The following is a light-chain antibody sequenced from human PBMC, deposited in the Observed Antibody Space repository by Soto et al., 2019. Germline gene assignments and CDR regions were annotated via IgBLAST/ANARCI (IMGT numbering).Light chain of an antibody. J-gene: IGKJ4*01. CDR2: DVS. CDR1: QSVSSY. V-gene: IGKV3-11*01. Sequence: EIVCTQSPATMALSPVERATLSFRASQSVSSYLAWYQQKPGQAPRLLIYDVSNRATGIPARFSGSGSGTDFSLAISSLEPEDFAVYYCQQRSSWPLTFGGGTKVDIK. CDR3: QQRSSWPLT.